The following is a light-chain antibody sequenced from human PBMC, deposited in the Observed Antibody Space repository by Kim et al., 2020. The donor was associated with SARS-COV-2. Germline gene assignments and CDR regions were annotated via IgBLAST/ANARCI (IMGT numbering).Light chain of an antibody. CDR2: RDG. J-gene: IGLJ2*01. Sequence: SVALGQTARVTCGDNNIGSKNVHWYQQKPGQAPVLVIYRDGDRPSGIPERFSGSNSGNTATLTISRAQAGDEADYYCQVWDSSPVIFGGGTQLTVL. CDR3: QVWDSSPVI. V-gene: IGLV3-9*01. CDR1: NIGSKN.